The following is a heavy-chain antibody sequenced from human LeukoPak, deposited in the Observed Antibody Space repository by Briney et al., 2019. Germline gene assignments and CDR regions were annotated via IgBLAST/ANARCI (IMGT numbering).Heavy chain of an antibody. CDR3: AKDEEYSSSWPRGFDY. D-gene: IGHD6-13*01. Sequence: GGSLRLSCAASGFTFSRYRMSWVRQAPGKGLEWVAFIRYDGSNKYYADSVKGRFTISRDNSKNTLYLQMNSLRAEDTAVYYCAKDEEYSSSWPRGFDYWGQGTLVTVSS. J-gene: IGHJ4*02. V-gene: IGHV3-30*02. CDR1: GFTFSRYR. CDR2: IRYDGSNK.